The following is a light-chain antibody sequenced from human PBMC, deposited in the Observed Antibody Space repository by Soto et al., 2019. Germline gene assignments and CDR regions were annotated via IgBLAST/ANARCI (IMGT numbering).Light chain of an antibody. CDR2: DAS. V-gene: IGKV3-11*01. CDR3: QQRSNWLT. Sequence: IVLTQSPATVSLSPGERATLSCRASQSISTYLAWYQHKPGQAPRLLIYDASKRATGIPARFTGSGSGTDFTLSISSLEPEDCAVYYCQQRSNWLTFGGGTKVEIK. CDR1: QSISTY. J-gene: IGKJ4*01.